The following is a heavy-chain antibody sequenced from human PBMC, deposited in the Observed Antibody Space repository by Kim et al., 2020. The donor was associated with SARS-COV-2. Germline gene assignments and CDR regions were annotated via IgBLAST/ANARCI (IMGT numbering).Heavy chain of an antibody. CDR2: INAKNGGT. V-gene: IGHV1-2*02. CDR3: ARGGRGPAAMEVY. J-gene: IGHJ4*02. Sequence: ASVKVSCKASGYTFTDHYIHWVRQAPGQGLEWMGWINAKNGGTNYARKFRGTVTLTRDTSVNTVFMELSGLTSDDTAIYYCARGGRGPAAMEVYWGQVTL. D-gene: IGHD2-2*01. CDR1: GYTFTDHY.